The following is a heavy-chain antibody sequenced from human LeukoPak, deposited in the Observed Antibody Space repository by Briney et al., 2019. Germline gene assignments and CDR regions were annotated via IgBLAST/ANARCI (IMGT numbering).Heavy chain of an antibody. J-gene: IGHJ3*02. D-gene: IGHD2-15*01. CDR3: ARGGDIVVVVAATGAFDI. CDR1: SASITSYY. CDR2: IYYSGGT. Sequence: SETLSRTCTVSSASITSYYWSWIRQPPGKGLEWIGYIYYSGGTNYNPSLKSRVTISVDTSENQFSLNLNSVTAADTAVYYCARGGDIVVVVAATGAFDIWGQGTMVTVSS. V-gene: IGHV4-59*12.